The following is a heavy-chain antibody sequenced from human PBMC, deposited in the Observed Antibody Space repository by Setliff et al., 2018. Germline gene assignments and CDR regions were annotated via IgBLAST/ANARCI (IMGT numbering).Heavy chain of an antibody. J-gene: IGHJ4*02. CDR2: IYYTGTA. CDR3: ARHEFVGGYYGSVTYRHFDY. CDR1: GDSISSTSYQ. Sequence: SETLSLTCTVSGDSISSTSYQWGWVRQPPGKGLEWIGSIYYTGTAYYNPSLKSRVTISVDTSKNQFSLQVTSLAATDTALYFCARHEFVGGYYGSVTYRHFDYWGQGISVTVSS. D-gene: IGHD3-10*01. V-gene: IGHV4-39*01.